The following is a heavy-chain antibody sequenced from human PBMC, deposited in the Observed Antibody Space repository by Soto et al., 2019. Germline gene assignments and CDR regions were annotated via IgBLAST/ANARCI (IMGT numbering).Heavy chain of an antibody. V-gene: IGHV1-18*04. CDR1: GYTFTTYG. CDR2: ISAYNGNT. CDR3: ASEPIYYNDGSGYYPLGY. D-gene: IGHD3-22*01. J-gene: IGHJ4*02. Sequence: QVQLVQSGAEVKKPGASVKVSCKASGYTFTTYGFSWVRQAPGQGLECVGWISAYNGNTHYSQKFQGRVTMTTDTSTCTAYMELRSLTSGDTAVYYCASEPIYYNDGSGYYPLGYWGQGTLVTVSS.